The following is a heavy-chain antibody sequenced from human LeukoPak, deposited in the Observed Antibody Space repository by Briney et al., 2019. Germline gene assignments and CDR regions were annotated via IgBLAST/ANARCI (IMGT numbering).Heavy chain of an antibody. Sequence: GGSLRLSCAASGVTFSSYTMSWVRQAPGKGLEWVSTISASGDSQYYADSVKGRFTIYRDNSKNTVYLLMNSLRAEGTALYYCAKDRGNYWIPLDHWGQGTLVTVSS. V-gene: IGHV3-23*01. J-gene: IGHJ5*02. D-gene: IGHD3-10*01. CDR3: AKDRGNYWIPLDH. CDR1: GVTFSSYT. CDR2: ISASGDSQ.